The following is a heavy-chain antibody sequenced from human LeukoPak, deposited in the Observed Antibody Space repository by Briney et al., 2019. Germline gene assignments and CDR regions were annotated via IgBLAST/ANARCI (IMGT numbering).Heavy chain of an antibody. CDR2: MNPNSGNT. D-gene: IGHD3-3*01. Sequence: ASVKVSCKASGYTFTSYDINWVRQATGQGLEWMGWMNPNSGNTGYAQKFQGRVTMTRNTSISTAYMELSSLRSEDTAVYYCARHRADVTTIPDYSYYYMDVWGKGTTVTVS. V-gene: IGHV1-8*01. CDR3: ARHRADVTTIPDYSYYYMDV. CDR1: GYTFTSYD. J-gene: IGHJ6*03.